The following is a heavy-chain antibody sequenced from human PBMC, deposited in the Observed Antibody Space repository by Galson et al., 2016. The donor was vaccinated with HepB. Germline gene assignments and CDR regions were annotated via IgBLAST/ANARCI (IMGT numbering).Heavy chain of an antibody. CDR3: VRESRLLCSGPTCNLPFGHYFYVMDV. D-gene: IGHD2-15*01. CDR1: GFTFSNYD. V-gene: IGHV3-13*04. Sequence: SLRLSCAASGFTFSNYDMHWVRQAPGKGLEWVSGINKAGDTYYAGSVKGRFTISRENAKNSLYLQINSLRGGDTAVYYCVRESRLLCSGPTCNLPFGHYFYVMDVWGKGTTVSVSS. J-gene: IGHJ6*04. CDR2: INKAGDT.